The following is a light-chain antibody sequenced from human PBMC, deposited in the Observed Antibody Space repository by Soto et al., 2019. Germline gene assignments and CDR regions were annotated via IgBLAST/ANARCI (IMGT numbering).Light chain of an antibody. V-gene: IGLV1-44*01. Sequence: VLTQPPSASGTPGQRITISCSGSSSNIGDNPVNWYQQLPGAAPKLLIYINDQRPSGVPDRFSGSKSGTSASLAISGLQPEDEADYYCAAWDDSLNALFGTGTKVTVL. CDR2: IND. CDR1: SSNIGDNP. J-gene: IGLJ1*01. CDR3: AAWDDSLNAL.